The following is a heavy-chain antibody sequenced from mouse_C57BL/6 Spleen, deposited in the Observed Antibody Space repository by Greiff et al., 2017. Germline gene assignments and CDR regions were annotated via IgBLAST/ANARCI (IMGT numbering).Heavy chain of an antibody. Sequence: VQLQESGAELVRPGTSVKVSCKASGYAFTNYLIEWVKQRPGQGLEWIGVINPGSGGTNYNEKFKGKATLTADKSSSTAYMQLSSLTSEDSAVYFCARSHYYGSSHYFDYWGQGTTLTVSS. CDR1: GYAFTNYL. V-gene: IGHV1-54*01. CDR3: ARSHYYGSSHYFDY. D-gene: IGHD1-1*01. J-gene: IGHJ2*01. CDR2: INPGSGGT.